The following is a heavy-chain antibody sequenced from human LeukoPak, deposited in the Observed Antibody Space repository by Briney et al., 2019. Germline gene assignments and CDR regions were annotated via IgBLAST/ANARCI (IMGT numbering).Heavy chain of an antibody. J-gene: IGHJ4*02. CDR1: GFTFSNYE. Sequence: GGSLRLSCAASGFTFSNYEMHWVRQAPGKGPEWLLYISSSGSIIYYADSVKGRFTISRDNAKNSLSLQMNSLTAEDTAIYYCARALYYDSSAYLYWGQGTLVTVSS. V-gene: IGHV3-48*03. CDR3: ARALYYDSSAYLY. D-gene: IGHD3-22*01. CDR2: ISSSGSII.